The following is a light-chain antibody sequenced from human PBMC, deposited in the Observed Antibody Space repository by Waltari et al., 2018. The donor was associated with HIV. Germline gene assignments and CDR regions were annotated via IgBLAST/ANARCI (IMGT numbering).Light chain of an antibody. CDR2: RNN. CDR1: SPNIGNTN. J-gene: IGLJ2*01. V-gene: IGLV1-47*01. CDR3: ATWGDSLSGPVV. Sequence: SVLTQPPSASWTPGQSVTISCSGSSPNIGNTNVSWYRQLPGLAPRVLIYRNNQRPSGVPDRFSGSKSGTSASLAISGLRSEDEADYYCATWGDSLSGPVVFGGGTKLTVL.